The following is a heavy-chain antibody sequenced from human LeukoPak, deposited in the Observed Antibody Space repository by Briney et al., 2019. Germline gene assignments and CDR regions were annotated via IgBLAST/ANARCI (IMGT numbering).Heavy chain of an antibody. D-gene: IGHD6-19*01. CDR3: ARVPGRTIAVAGTGYFDY. Sequence: ASVKVSCKASGYTFTGYYMHWVRQAPGQGLEWMGWINHNSGGTNYAQKFQGRVTMTRDTSISTAYMELSRLRSDDTAVYYCARVPGRTIAVAGTGYFDYWGQGTLVTVSS. CDR1: GYTFTGYY. CDR2: INHNSGGT. J-gene: IGHJ4*02. V-gene: IGHV1-2*02.